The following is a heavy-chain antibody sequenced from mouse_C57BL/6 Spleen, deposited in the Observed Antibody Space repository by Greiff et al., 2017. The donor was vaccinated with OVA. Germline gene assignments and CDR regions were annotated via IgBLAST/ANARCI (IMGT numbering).Heavy chain of an antibody. D-gene: IGHD6-1*01. Sequence: DVKLVESGGGLVKPGGSLKLSCAASGFTFSDYGMHWVRQAPEKGLEWVAYISSGSSTIYYADTVKGRFTISRDNAKNTLFLQMTSLRSEDTAMYYCARGRGFLYYAMDYWGQGTSVTVSS. CDR2: ISSGSSTI. V-gene: IGHV5-17*01. CDR1: GFTFSDYG. J-gene: IGHJ4*01. CDR3: ARGRGFLYYAMDY.